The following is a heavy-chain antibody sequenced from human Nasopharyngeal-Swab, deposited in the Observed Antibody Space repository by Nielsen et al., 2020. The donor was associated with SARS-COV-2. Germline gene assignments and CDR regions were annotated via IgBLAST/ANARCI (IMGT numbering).Heavy chain of an antibody. J-gene: IGHJ4*02. D-gene: IGHD3/OR15-3a*01. Sequence: SGPTLVKPPQTLTLTCSFSGFSLTTSGMCVSWVRQPPGKALEWLALIDWADDKYYITTLKNRLTISRDTSKNQVVLTMTDMDPVDTATYFCARTPPLDLHFDYWGQGALVTVSS. CDR1: GFSLTTSGMC. V-gene: IGHV2-70*20. CDR3: ARTPPLDLHFDY. CDR2: IDWADDK.